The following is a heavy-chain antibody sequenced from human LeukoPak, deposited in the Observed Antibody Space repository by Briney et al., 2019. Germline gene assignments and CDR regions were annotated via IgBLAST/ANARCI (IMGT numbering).Heavy chain of an antibody. D-gene: IGHD5-18*01. CDR1: GYTFTSYD. V-gene: IGHV1-8*01. CDR2: MNPNSGNT. CDR3: AYGGYSYGEFDY. Sequence: ASVKVSCKASGYTFTSYDINWVRQATGQGLEWMGWMNPNSGNTGYAQKFQGRVTMARNTSISTAYMELSSLRPEDTAVYYCAYGGYSYGEFDYWGQGTLVTVSS. J-gene: IGHJ4*02.